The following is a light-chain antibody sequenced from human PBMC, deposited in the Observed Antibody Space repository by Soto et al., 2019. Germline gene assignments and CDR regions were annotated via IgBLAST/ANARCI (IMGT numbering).Light chain of an antibody. Sequence: EIVLAQSPDPVSLCPGGIATHSSTASEGVRSSHLAWYQQKPGQSPRLLIYAASSRATGIPDRFSGSGSGTDFTLTISRLEPEDSAVYHCQQYYNSATFGQGTRLEN. CDR2: AAS. CDR3: QQYYNSAT. J-gene: IGKJ5*01. V-gene: IGKV3-20*01. CDR1: EGVRSSH.